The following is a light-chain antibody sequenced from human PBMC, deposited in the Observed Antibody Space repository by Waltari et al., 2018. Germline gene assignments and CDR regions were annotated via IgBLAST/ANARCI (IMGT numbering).Light chain of an antibody. J-gene: IGKJ3*01. CDR2: MGS. CDR3: MQQLQTPRS. CDR1: PSLLHSNGKNY. Sequence: DIVMTQSPLSLPVTPGESASFSCRSSPSLLHSNGKNYLDWYVQKPGQSPQLLICMGSNRASGVPDRFSGSGSGTDFTLEISRVEPEDVGIYYCMQQLQTPRSFGPGTKVEIK. V-gene: IGKV2-28*01.